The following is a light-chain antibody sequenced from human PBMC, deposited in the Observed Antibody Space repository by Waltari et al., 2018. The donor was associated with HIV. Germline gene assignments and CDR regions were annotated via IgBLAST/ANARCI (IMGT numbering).Light chain of an antibody. J-gene: IGLJ2*01. V-gene: IGLV7-46*01. Sequence: QAVVTQEPSLTVSPGATVTLTCASSTGAVTSGHYPYWFQQKPGQTPRALIFDTSNKHSWTPARFSGSLLGGKAALTLSGAQPEDEADYYCLLSYTNARVFGGGTKLTVL. CDR2: DTS. CDR1: TGAVTSGHY. CDR3: LLSYTNARV.